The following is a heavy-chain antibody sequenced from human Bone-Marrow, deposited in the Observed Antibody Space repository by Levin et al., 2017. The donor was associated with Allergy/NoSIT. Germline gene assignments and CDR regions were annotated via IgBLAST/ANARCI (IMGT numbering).Heavy chain of an antibody. D-gene: IGHD3-16*01. J-gene: IGHJ5*01. CDR3: VKMITSFDWFES. V-gene: IGHV5-51*01. CDR2: IYPGDSYA. Sequence: KVSCKGSGYSFPDFWIGWVRQTAGRGLEWVAIIYPGDSYAKYSPPFQGQVTISVDKSISTAYLQWSSLKASDTAMYYFVKMITSFDWFESWGQGTLVTVSS. CDR1: GYSFPDFW.